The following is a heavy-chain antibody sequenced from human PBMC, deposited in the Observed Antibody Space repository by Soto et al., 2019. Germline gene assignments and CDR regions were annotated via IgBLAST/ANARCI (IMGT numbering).Heavy chain of an antibody. CDR1: GYPFTSYV. V-gene: IGHV1-18*01. CDR2: ISAYNGNT. J-gene: IGHJ4*02. Sequence: GASVKVSCKASGYPFTSYVISWVRQAPGQGLEWMGWISAYNGNTNYAQKLQGGVTMTTDTSTSTAYMELRSLRSDDTAVYYCARGPPESSGWYWELHWGQGTLVTVSS. D-gene: IGHD6-19*01. CDR3: ARGPPESSGWYWELH.